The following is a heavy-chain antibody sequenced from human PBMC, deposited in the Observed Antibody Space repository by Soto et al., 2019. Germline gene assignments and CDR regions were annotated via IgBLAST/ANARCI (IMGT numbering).Heavy chain of an antibody. V-gene: IGHV1-69*01. Sequence: SVNGSCKASGGTFRRSALNWVRQAPGQGPEWMGGIVPIFGKPKYAQKFQGRVTITADESTSTAYMELSSLRSEDTAVYYCARGVDYDSSAYYFFFRGQGTLFTVSS. D-gene: IGHD3-22*01. CDR2: IVPIFGKP. J-gene: IGHJ4*02. CDR1: GGTFRRSA. CDR3: ARGVDYDSSAYYFFF.